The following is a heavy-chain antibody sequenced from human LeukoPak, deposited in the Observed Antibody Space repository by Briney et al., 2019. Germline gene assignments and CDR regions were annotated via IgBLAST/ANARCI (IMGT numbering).Heavy chain of an antibody. J-gene: IGHJ4*02. CDR3: AKDPHARTVTTLDY. Sequence: AGGSLRLSCAASGFTFSSYAMSWVRQAPGKGLEWVSAISGSGGSTYYADSVKGRFTISRDNSKNTLYLQMNSLRAEDTAVYYCAKDPHARTVTTLDYWGQGTLVTVSS. D-gene: IGHD4-17*01. V-gene: IGHV3-23*01. CDR1: GFTFSSYA. CDR2: ISGSGGST.